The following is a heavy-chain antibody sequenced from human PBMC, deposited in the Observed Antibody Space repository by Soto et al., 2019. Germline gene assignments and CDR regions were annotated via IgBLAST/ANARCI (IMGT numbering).Heavy chain of an antibody. D-gene: IGHD2-15*01. CDR2: ISGSGDNT. CDR3: AKRDCSGASCYSFDY. Sequence: GGSLRLSCAASGFTFSSYAVSWVRQAPGKRLEWVSSISGSGDNTFYADSVKGRFTISRDNSKNTIYLQMNSLRAEDTAVYYCAKRDCSGASCYSFDYWGQGTLVTVSS. CDR1: GFTFSSYA. V-gene: IGHV3-23*01. J-gene: IGHJ4*02.